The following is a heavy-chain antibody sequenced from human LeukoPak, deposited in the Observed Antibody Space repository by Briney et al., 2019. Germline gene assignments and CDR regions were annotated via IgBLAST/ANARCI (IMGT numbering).Heavy chain of an antibody. CDR2: ISGSGSGGST. CDR1: GFPLSRSA. V-gene: IGHV3-23*01. J-gene: IGHJ4*02. CDR3: ARKNGLDY. Sequence: GGSLRLSCAASGFPLSRSAMSWVRQAPGKGLEWVSNISGSGSGGSTYYADSVKGRFTISRDNSKNTLYLQMNSLRAEDTAVYYCARKNGLDYWGQGTLVTVSS.